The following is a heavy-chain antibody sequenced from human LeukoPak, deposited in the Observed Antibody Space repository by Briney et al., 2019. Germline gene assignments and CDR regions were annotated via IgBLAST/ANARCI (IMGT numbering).Heavy chain of an antibody. CDR3: AKDPFSGYSYGYEDY. V-gene: IGHV3-23*01. CDR1: GFTFSSNA. D-gene: IGHD5-18*01. Sequence: PGGSLRLSCAASGFTFSSNAMSWVRQAPGKGLEWVSLISGSGGTTNYVDSVKGRFTISRDNSRNTLYLQMNSLRAEDTAVYYCAKDPFSGYSYGYEDYWGQGTLVTVSS. CDR2: ISGSGGTT. J-gene: IGHJ4*02.